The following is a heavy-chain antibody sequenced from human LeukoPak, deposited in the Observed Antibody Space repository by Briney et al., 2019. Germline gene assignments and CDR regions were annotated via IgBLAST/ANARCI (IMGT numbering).Heavy chain of an antibody. J-gene: IGHJ4*02. D-gene: IGHD3-16*02. CDR3: AREFYVWGSYRYVHYFDY. Sequence: TGGSLRLSCAASGFTFSSYAMSWVRQAPGKGLEWVSAISGSGGSTYYADSVKGRFTISRDNSKNTLYLQMNSLRAEDTAVYYCAREFYVWGSYRYVHYFDYWGQGTLVTVSS. CDR2: ISGSGGST. CDR1: GFTFSSYA. V-gene: IGHV3-23*01.